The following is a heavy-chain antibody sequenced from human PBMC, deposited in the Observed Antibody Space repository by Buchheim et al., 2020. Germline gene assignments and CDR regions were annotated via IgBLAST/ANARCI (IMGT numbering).Heavy chain of an antibody. V-gene: IGHV3-30*18. J-gene: IGHJ6*04. CDR1: GFNFGGYG. Sequence: VELVESGGGVVQPGRSLRLSCVASGFNFGGYGIHWVRQTPGKGLEWVAVISYDGADEHYVDSVKGRFTISRDNSKRTVYLQMNSLRPEDTAVYYCAKDRYSRSALFNMDVWGKGT. D-gene: IGHD6-6*01. CDR2: ISYDGADE. CDR3: AKDRYSRSALFNMDV.